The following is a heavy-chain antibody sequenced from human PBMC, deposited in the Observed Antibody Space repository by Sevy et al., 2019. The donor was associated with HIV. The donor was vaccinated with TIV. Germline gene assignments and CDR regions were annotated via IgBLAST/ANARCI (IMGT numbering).Heavy chain of an antibody. D-gene: IGHD1-1*01. J-gene: IGHJ3*02. CDR1: GFSFSSYE. V-gene: IGHV3-48*03. Sequence: VGSLRLSCAASGFSFSSYEMNWVRQAPGKALQWLSYIRSSGSSTYYADSVKGRFTISRDNAKNSLYLQMNSLRAEDTDVYYCARGGRHRDVYNRKDAFDIWGQGTMVTVSS. CDR3: ARGGRHRDVYNRKDAFDI. CDR2: IRSSGSST.